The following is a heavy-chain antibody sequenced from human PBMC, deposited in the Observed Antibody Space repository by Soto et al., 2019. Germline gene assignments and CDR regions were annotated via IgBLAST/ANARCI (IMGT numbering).Heavy chain of an antibody. D-gene: IGHD6-13*01. CDR2: ISAYNGNT. Sequence: QVQLVQSGAEVKKPGASVKVSCKASGYTFTSYGISWVRQAPGQGLEWMGWISAYNGNTNYAQKLQGSVTMTTDTSTXTASMXXRSRRSDDTAVYYCAGDSIAAAGTVSNYYYYGMDVWGQGTTVTVSS. J-gene: IGHJ6*02. V-gene: IGHV1-18*01. CDR1: GYTFTSYG. CDR3: AGDSIAAAGTVSNYYYYGMDV.